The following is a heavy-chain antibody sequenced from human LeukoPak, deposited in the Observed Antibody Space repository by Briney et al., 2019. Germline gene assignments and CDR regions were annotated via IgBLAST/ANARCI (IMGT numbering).Heavy chain of an antibody. V-gene: IGHV3-48*03. J-gene: IGHJ6*04. D-gene: IGHD3-10*02. Sequence: GSLRLSCAASGFTFSNAWMNWVRQAPGKGLEWVSYISSSGSTIYYADSVKGRFTISRDNAKNSLYLQMNSLRAEDTAVYYCAELGITMIGGVWGKGTTVTISS. CDR3: AELGITMIGGV. CDR1: GFTFSNAW. CDR2: ISSSGSTI.